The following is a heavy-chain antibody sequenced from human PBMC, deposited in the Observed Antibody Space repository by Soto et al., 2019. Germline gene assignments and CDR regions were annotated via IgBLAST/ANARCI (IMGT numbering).Heavy chain of an antibody. CDR2: IYHSGST. J-gene: IGHJ4*02. Sequence: PSGTLSLTCTVSGASINSGGCYWSWIRQHTGKGLEWIGYIYHSGSTYYNPSLKSRVTISVDRSKNQFSLKLSSVTAADTAVYYCASSHAGAHITAAVHWGQGTLVTVSS. CDR3: ASSHAGAHITAAVH. V-gene: IGHV4-30-2*01. CDR1: GASINSGGCY. D-gene: IGHD6-13*01.